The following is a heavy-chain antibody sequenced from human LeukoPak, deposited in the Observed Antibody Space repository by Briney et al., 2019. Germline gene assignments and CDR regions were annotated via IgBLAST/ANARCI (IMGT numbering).Heavy chain of an antibody. Sequence: WASVKVSCTASGYSFIDYYIHWVRQAPGQGLEWMGWINPTSGGTNYAQRFQGGVTMTRDTSIRTAYMELSRLTSDDTAVYYCAKSRKMVGAFDIWGQGTMVTVSS. V-gene: IGHV1-2*02. D-gene: IGHD2-8*01. CDR1: GYSFIDYY. J-gene: IGHJ3*02. CDR3: AKSRKMVGAFDI. CDR2: INPTSGGT.